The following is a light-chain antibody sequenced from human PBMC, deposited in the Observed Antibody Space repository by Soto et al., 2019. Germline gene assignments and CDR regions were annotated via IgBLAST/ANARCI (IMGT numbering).Light chain of an antibody. J-gene: IGKJ3*01. CDR2: GAS. V-gene: IGKV3-15*01. CDR1: QSVSTN. CDR3: QQYNNWPPAIT. Sequence: ETLMTQSPATLSVSPGERATLSCRASQSVSTNLAWFQQKSGQAPRLLIYGASTRATGIPARFSGSGSGTDFTLTISSLQSEDFAVYYCQQYNNWPPAITFGPGTRWISN.